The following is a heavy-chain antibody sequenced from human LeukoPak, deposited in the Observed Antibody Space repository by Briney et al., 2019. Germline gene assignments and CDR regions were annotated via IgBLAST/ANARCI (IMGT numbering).Heavy chain of an antibody. D-gene: IGHD2-15*01. Sequence: SETLSLTCAVYGGSFNGYYWSWIRQPPGKGLEWIGEINHSGSTNYNPSLKSRVTISVDTSKNQFSLKLSSVTAADTAVYYCVKEVEGGYFDYWGQGTLVTVSS. CDR1: GGSFNGYY. CDR2: INHSGST. J-gene: IGHJ4*02. CDR3: VKEVEGGYFDY. V-gene: IGHV4-34*01.